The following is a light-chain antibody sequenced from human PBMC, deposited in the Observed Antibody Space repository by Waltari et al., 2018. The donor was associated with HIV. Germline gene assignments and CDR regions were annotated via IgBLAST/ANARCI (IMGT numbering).Light chain of an antibody. J-gene: IGKJ1*01. V-gene: IGKV3-15*01. CDR1: HNVRTN. CDR2: NAS. CDR3: QQYDGWPRT. Sequence: EAVMTQSPAILSVSPGEGANLSCKSSHNVRTNLNWYQQKPGQTPRLVIFNASTRATGIPARFSVSGSGTTFSLIIAPIQTEDFVDYYCQQYDGWPRTFGQGTKV.